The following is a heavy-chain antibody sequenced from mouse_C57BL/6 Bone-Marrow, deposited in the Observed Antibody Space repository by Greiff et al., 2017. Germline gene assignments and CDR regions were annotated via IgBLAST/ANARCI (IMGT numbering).Heavy chain of an antibody. Sequence: EVQLQESGGGLVKPGGSLKLSCAASGFTFSSYTMSWVRQTPEKRLQWVAAISGGGGNTYYPDSVKGRFTISSDNDKNILYLQMSSLRSEDTALYYCSRRVTTVLATKYFDVWGTGTTVTVSS. V-gene: IGHV5-9*01. CDR1: GFTFSSYT. J-gene: IGHJ1*03. CDR3: SRRVTTVLATKYFDV. D-gene: IGHD1-1*01. CDR2: ISGGGGNT.